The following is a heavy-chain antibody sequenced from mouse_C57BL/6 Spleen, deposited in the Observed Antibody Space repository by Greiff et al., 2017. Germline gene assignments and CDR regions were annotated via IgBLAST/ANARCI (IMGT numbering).Heavy chain of an antibody. CDR1: GYAFSSYW. CDR3: ARGDYDGPVAY. D-gene: IGHD2-4*01. CDR2: IYPGDGDT. Sequence: VQLQQSGAELVKPGASVKISCKASGYAFSSYWMNWVKQRPGKGLEWIGQIYPGDGDTNYNGKFKGKATLTVDKSSSTAYMQLSSRTAEDSAVYFCARGDYDGPVAYGGQGTLVTVSA. J-gene: IGHJ3*01. V-gene: IGHV1-80*01.